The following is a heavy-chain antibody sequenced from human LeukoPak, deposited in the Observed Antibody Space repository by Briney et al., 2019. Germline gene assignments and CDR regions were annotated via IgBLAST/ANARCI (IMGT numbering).Heavy chain of an antibody. D-gene: IGHD6-19*01. CDR3: ARASVAAHRTYYYYMDV. Sequence: SETLSLTCTVSGGSISTYYWSWIRQPPGKGLEWIGEINHSGSTNYNPSLKGRVTISVDTSKNQFSLKLTSVTAADTAVYYCARASVAAHRTYYYYMDVWGKGTTVTISS. J-gene: IGHJ6*03. CDR2: INHSGST. CDR1: GGSISTYY. V-gene: IGHV4-34*01.